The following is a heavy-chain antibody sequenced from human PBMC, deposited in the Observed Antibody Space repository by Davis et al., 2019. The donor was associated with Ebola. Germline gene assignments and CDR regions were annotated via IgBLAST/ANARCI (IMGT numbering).Heavy chain of an antibody. J-gene: IGHJ4*02. CDR2: IYYSGST. D-gene: IGHD6-19*01. Sequence: GSLRLSCTVSGGSISSSSYYWGWIRQPPGKGLEWIGSIYYSGSTNYNPSLKSRVTISVDTSKNQFSLKLSSVTAADTAVYYCARRKGQWLVLDYWGQGTLVTVSS. CDR3: ARRKGQWLVLDY. CDR1: GGSISSSSYY. V-gene: IGHV4-39*07.